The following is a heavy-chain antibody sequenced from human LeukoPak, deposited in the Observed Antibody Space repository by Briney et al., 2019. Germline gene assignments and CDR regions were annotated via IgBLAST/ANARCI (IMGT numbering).Heavy chain of an antibody. CDR2: ISGSGGST. V-gene: IGHV3-23*01. Sequence: GGSLRLSCAASGFTFSSYAMSWARQAPGKGLEWVSAISGSGGSTYYADSVKGRYTISRDNSKNTLYLQMNSLRAEDTAVYYCAKGDSSGWYGLIDYWGQGTLVTVSS. CDR1: GFTFSSYA. J-gene: IGHJ4*02. CDR3: AKGDSSGWYGLIDY. D-gene: IGHD6-19*01.